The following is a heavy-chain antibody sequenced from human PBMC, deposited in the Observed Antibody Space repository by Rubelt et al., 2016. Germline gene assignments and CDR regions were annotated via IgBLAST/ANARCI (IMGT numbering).Heavy chain of an antibody. Sequence: EYGGGVVQPGRSLRLSCAASGFTFSSYGMHWVRQAPGKGLEWLSFSRGNNPTKNTADSVKGRFCISRDNAKNSLYLQMQSLRAEDTAVYYCVRASSPQVSIVPGGLFEEFDLWGQGALVTVSS. D-gene: IGHD2-21*01. CDR1: GFTFSSYG. J-gene: IGHJ5*02. CDR3: VRASSPQVSIVPGGLFEEFDL. CDR2: SRGNNPTK. V-gene: IGHV3-48*04.